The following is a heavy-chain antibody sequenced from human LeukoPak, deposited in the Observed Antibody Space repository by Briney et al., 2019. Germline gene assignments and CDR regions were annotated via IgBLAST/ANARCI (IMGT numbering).Heavy chain of an antibody. CDR3: AKESSVMGANRGAFDI. CDR2: ISRSSSSSTI. V-gene: IGHV3-48*04. D-gene: IGHD1-26*01. J-gene: IGHJ3*02. CDR1: GFTFSSYA. Sequence: GGSLRLSCAASGFTFSSYAMSWVRQAPGKGLEWVSYISRSSSSSTIYYADSVKGRFTISRDNNKNSLYLQMSGLRTEDTALYYCAKESSVMGANRGAFDIWGQGTMVTVSS.